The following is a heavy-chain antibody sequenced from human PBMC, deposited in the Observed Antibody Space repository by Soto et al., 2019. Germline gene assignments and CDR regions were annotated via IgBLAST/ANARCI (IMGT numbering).Heavy chain of an antibody. Sequence: GGSLRLSCAASGFTFSSYSMNWVRQAPGKGLEWVSSISSSSSYIYYADSVKGRFTISRDNAKNSLYLQMNSLRAEDTAVYYCAREKVVPAAMFLRVFGVGGMDVWGQGTTVTVSS. J-gene: IGHJ6*02. CDR1: GFTFSSYS. CDR3: AREKVVPAAMFLRVFGVGGMDV. CDR2: ISSSSSYI. V-gene: IGHV3-21*01. D-gene: IGHD2-2*01.